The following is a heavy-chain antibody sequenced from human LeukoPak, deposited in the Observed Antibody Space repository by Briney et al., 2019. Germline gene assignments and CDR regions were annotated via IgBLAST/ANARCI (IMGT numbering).Heavy chain of an antibody. CDR2: TYYRSKWYN. CDR1: GDSVSSNSAA. J-gene: IGHJ4*02. Sequence: SQTLSLTCAISGDSVSSNSAALNWIRQSPSRGLEWLGRTYYRSKWYNDYAVSVKSRITINPDTSKNQFSLQLNSVTPEDTAVYYCARGPDFWSGLFDYWGQGTLVTVSS. D-gene: IGHD3-3*01. CDR3: ARGPDFWSGLFDY. V-gene: IGHV6-1*01.